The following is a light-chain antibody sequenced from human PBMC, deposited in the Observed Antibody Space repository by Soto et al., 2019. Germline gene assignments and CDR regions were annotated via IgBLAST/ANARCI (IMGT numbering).Light chain of an antibody. Sequence: QSVLTQPPSASGSPGQSVTISCTGTSSDVGGYNYVSWYQQHPGKAPKLMIYEVSKRPSGVPDRFSGSKSGNTASLTVSGLQDEDEADYYRRSCGGSNNYVFGTGNK. CDR3: RSCGGSNNYV. CDR1: SSDVGGYNY. J-gene: IGLJ1*01. V-gene: IGLV2-8*01. CDR2: EVS.